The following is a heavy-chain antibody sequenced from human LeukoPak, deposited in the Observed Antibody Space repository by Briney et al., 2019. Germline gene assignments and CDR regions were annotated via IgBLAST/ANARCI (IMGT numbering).Heavy chain of an antibody. Sequence: CKXXGYSXTXXWIGWVXXMPXXGLXXXXXXYPGDSDTRYSPSFQGQVTISADKSISTAYLQWSSLKASDTAMYYCARHTELWFGGAFDPWGQGTLVTVSS. CDR2: XYPGDSDT. V-gene: IGHV5-51*01. CDR1: GYSXTXXW. CDR3: ARHTELWFGGAFDP. D-gene: IGHD3-10*01. J-gene: IGHJ5*02.